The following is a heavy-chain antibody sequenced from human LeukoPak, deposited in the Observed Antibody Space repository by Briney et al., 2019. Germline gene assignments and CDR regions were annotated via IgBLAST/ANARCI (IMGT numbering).Heavy chain of an antibody. Sequence: GGSLRLSCAASGFTVSNNYMSWVRRAPGKGLEWVSVIYSGGSTYYADSVKSRFTISRDNSKNTVNLQMNSLRPEDTAVYYCARDTPSSGFDYWGQGTQVTVSS. CDR1: GFTVSNNY. D-gene: IGHD3-10*01. CDR2: IYSGGST. V-gene: IGHV3-53*01. CDR3: ARDTPSSGFDY. J-gene: IGHJ4*02.